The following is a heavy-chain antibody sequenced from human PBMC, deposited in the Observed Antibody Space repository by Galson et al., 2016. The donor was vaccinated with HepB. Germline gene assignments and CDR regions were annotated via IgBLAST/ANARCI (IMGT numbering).Heavy chain of an antibody. CDR3: ARAGQRVAPRDWYFDL. Sequence: SVKVSCKASGYPFENFIITWLRQAPGQGLEWMGWISGYNGYTNYARRLQARVTMTADTSTNTTFMELRCLTSDDTAIYYCARAGQRVAPRDWYFDLWGRGTLVTVSS. J-gene: IGHJ2*01. D-gene: IGHD6-6*01. CDR2: ISGYNGYT. CDR1: GYPFENFI. V-gene: IGHV1-18*01.